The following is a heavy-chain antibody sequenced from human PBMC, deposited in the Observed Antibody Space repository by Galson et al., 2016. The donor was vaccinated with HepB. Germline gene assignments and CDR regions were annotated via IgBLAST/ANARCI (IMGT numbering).Heavy chain of an antibody. CDR3: VSQDSPVGYYYYGLDV. D-gene: IGHD1-26*01. CDR2: IYPGDSYT. CDR1: GYSFSNYW. J-gene: IGHJ6*02. Sequence: SGAEVKKAGESLKISCKGSGYSFSNYWIAWVRQMPGKGLEWMGIIYPGDSYTTYSPSFQGPVTISAEKSISTAYLQWNSLKASDTATYYCVSQDSPVGYYYYGLDVWGQGTTVTVSS. V-gene: IGHV5-51*01.